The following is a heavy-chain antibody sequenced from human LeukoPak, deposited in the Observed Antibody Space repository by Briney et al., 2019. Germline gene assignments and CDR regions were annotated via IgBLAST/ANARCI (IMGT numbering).Heavy chain of an antibody. J-gene: IGHJ5*02. V-gene: IGHV3-11*01. CDR1: GFIFSDYY. CDR3: ARDGAGLDP. CDR2: INRGGTNT. Sequence: GGSPRLSCAASGFIFSDYYMSWIRQAPGKGLEWISYINRGGTNTHYADSVKGRFSISRDNAKNSLYLQMNSLSAEDTAIYYCARDGAGLDPWGQGVLVTVSS.